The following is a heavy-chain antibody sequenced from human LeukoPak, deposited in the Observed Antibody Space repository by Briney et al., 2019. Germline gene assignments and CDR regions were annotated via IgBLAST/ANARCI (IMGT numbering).Heavy chain of an antibody. CDR1: GGSISSYY. D-gene: IGHD6-13*01. CDR3: ARSIAAAASAFDI. Sequence: TLSLTCTVSGGSISSYYWSWIRQPPGKALEWLARIDWDDDKYYSTSLKTRLTISKDTSKNQVVLTMTNMDPVDTATYYCARSIAAAASAFDIWGQGTMVTVSS. CDR2: IDWDDDK. V-gene: IGHV2-70*11. J-gene: IGHJ3*02.